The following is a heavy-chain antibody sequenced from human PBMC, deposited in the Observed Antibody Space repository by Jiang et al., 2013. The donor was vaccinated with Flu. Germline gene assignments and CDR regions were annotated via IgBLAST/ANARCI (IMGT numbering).Heavy chain of an antibody. Sequence: SGAEVKKPGASVKVSCKASGYTFNNFGISWVRQAPGQGLEWMAWINTYNGNTNYAQKFQDRVTLTTDTSTSTAYMELRSLRSDDTAVYSCARTSHYKSVSGDDALDVWGQGAMVTVSS. CDR2: INTYNGNT. CDR3: ARTSHYKSVSGDDALDV. V-gene: IGHV1-18*01. CDR1: GYTFNNFG. J-gene: IGHJ3*01. D-gene: IGHD2-15*01.